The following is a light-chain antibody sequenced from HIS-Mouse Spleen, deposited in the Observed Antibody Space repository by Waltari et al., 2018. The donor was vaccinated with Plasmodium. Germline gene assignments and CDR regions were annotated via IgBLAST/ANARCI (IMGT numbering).Light chain of an antibody. CDR2: DDS. V-gene: IGLV3-21*03. CDR1: HIGRKS. J-gene: IGLJ2*01. CDR3: QVWDSSSDHVV. Sequence: SYVLTQPPSVSVAPGKTARITCGGNHIGRKSVHWYQQKPGQAPVLVVYDDSDRPSGIPERFSGSNSGNTATLTNSRVEAGDEADYYCQVWDSSSDHVVFGGGTKLTVL.